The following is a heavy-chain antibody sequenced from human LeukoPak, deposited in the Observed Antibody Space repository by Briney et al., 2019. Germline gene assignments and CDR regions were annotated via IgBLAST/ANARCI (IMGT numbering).Heavy chain of an antibody. CDR2: ISSSSSSYI. J-gene: IGHJ4*02. CDR3: ARDYCSGGSCYSFSFSIFDY. CDR1: GFTFSSYS. D-gene: IGHD2-15*01. V-gene: IGHV3-21*01. Sequence: PGGSLRLSCAASGFTFSSYSMNWVRQAPGKGLEWVSSISSSSSSYIYYADSAKGRFTISRDNAKNSLYLQMNSLRAEDTAVYYCARDYCSGGSCYSFSFSIFDYWGQGTLVTVSS.